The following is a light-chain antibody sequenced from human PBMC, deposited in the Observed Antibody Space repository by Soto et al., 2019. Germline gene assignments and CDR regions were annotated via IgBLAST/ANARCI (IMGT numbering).Light chain of an antibody. Sequence: QSVLTQPASLSGSPGQSVTISCTGTSSDVGNYNLVSWYQQHPGKAPKLMIYEVSRRPSGVSNRFSGSKSGNTASLTISGLQAEDEADYYCCSYAGSSTFYVFGTGTRSPS. CDR2: EVS. CDR3: CSYAGSSTFYV. CDR1: SSDVGNYNL. V-gene: IGLV2-23*02. J-gene: IGLJ1*01.